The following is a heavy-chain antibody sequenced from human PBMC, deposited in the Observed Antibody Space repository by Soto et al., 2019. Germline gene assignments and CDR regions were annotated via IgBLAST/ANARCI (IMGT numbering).Heavy chain of an antibody. V-gene: IGHV4-4*07. CDR3: ASVRHYYASGTRSFDP. CDR1: GGSLGSYY. J-gene: IGHJ5*02. CDR2: IYTSGST. Sequence: SETLSLTCTLSGGSLGSYYWSWIRQPAGKVLEWIGRIYTSGSTTYNPSLKSRVTMSLDTSKNQFSLKLSSVTAADPAVYYCASVRHYYASGTRSFDPWGQGTLVTVSS. D-gene: IGHD3-10*01.